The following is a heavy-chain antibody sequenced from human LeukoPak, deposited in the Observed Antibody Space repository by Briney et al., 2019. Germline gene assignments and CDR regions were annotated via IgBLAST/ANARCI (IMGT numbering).Heavy chain of an antibody. D-gene: IGHD3-16*02. CDR3: ASLATYDHVWGSYRP. J-gene: IGHJ5*02. CDR1: GGSISSSSYY. CDR2: IYYSGST. Sequence: SETLSLTCTVSGGSISSSSYYWGWIRQPPGKGLEWIGSIYYSGSTYYNPSLKSRVTISVDTSKNQFSLKLSSVTAADTAVYYCASLATYDHVWGSYRPWGQGTLVTVSS. V-gene: IGHV4-39*01.